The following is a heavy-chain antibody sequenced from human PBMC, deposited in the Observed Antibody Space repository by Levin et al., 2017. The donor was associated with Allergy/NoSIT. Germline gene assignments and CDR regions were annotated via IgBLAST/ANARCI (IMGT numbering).Heavy chain of an antibody. CDR3: AKGVAGSGYPHFDY. D-gene: IGHD3-22*01. CDR1: GFTFDDYA. Sequence: GGSLRLSCAASGFTFDDYAMYWVRQAPGKGLEWVSGISWDSGSIGYADSVKGRFTISRDNAKNSLYLQMNSLKPEDTALYYCAKGVAGSGYPHFDYWGQGPLVTVSS. V-gene: IGHV3-9*01. J-gene: IGHJ4*02. CDR2: ISWDSGSI.